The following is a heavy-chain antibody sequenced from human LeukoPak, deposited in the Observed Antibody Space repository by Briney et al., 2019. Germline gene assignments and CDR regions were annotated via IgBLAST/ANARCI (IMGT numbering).Heavy chain of an antibody. D-gene: IGHD6-19*01. CDR1: GFSFGSYS. CDR3: GRDRAVAATASFDF. CDR2: ISYDGSDK. Sequence: GRSLRLSCVASGFSFGSYSMHWVRQAPGRGLDWVAAISYDGSDKYYADPLKGRFTISRDNSKNTVFLQVNSLRPEDTAVYYCGRDRAVAATASFDFWGQGTVVIVSS. J-gene: IGHJ4*02. V-gene: IGHV3-30*04.